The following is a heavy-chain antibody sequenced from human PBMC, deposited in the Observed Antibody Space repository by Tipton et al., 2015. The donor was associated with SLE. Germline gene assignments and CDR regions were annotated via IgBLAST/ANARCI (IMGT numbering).Heavy chain of an antibody. CDR1: GFTPSSYS. CDR2: ISSSSSYI. CDR3: ARDLPDYYDSSGYRGFDI. Sequence: SLRLSCAASGFTPSSYSMNWVRQAPGKGLEWVSSISSSSSYIYYADSVKGRFTISRDNAKNSLYLQMNSLRAEDTAVYYCARDLPDYYDSSGYRGFDIWGQGTMVTVSS. J-gene: IGHJ3*02. D-gene: IGHD3-22*01. V-gene: IGHV3-21*01.